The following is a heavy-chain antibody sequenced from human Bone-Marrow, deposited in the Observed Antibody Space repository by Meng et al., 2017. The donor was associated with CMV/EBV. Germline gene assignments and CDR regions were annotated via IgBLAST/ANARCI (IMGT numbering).Heavy chain of an antibody. V-gene: IGHV4-39*07. CDR3: AKAGETILVIVFDP. J-gene: IGHJ5*02. CDR1: GGSISSSSYY. Sequence: SETLSLTCTVSGGSISSSSYYWGWIRQPPGKGLEWIGSIYYSGSTYYNPSLKSRVTISLDKPKNQFSLRLNSVTAADTATYYCAKAGETILVIVFDPWGQGTLVTVSS. CDR2: IYYSGST. D-gene: IGHD3-16*02.